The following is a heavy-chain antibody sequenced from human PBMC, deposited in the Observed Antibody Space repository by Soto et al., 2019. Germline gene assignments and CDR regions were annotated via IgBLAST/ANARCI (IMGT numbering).Heavy chain of an antibody. V-gene: IGHV6-1*01. D-gene: IGHD5-18*01. CDR3: AREGYSYGRRYYYYGMDV. Sequence: SQTLSLTCAISGDSVSSNSAAWNWIRQSPSRGLEWLGRTYYRSKWYNDYAVSVKSRMTINPDTSKNQFSLQLNSVTPEDTAVYYCAREGYSYGRRYYYYGMDVWGQGTTVTVSS. J-gene: IGHJ6*02. CDR1: GDSVSSNSAA. CDR2: TYYRSKWYN.